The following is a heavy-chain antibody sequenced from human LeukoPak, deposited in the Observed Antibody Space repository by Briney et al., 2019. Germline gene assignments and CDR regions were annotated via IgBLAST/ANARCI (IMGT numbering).Heavy chain of an antibody. V-gene: IGHV4-38-2*01. J-gene: IGHJ5*02. Sequence: SETLSLTCAVSGYSISSGYYWGWIRQPPGKGLEWIGEINHSGSTNYNPSLKSRVTISVDTSKNQFSLKLSSVTAADTAVYYCARTTIFGVVIIRGWFDPWGQGTLVTVSS. CDR1: GYSISSGYY. D-gene: IGHD3-3*01. CDR2: INHSGST. CDR3: ARTTIFGVVIIRGWFDP.